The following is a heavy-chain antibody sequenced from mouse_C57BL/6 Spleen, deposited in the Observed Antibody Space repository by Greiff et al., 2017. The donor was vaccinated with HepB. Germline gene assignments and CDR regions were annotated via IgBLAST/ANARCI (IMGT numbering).Heavy chain of an antibody. CDR1: GFNIKDDY. CDR2: IDPENGDT. Sequence: EVQLQQSGAELMRPGASVKLSCTASGFNIKDDYMHWVKQRPEQGLEWIGWIDPENGDTEYASKFQGKATITADTSSSPAYLQLSSLPSEDTAVYYGTKGLGRPYAMDYWGQGTSVTVSS. V-gene: IGHV14-4*01. CDR3: TKGLGRPYAMDY. J-gene: IGHJ4*01. D-gene: IGHD4-1*01.